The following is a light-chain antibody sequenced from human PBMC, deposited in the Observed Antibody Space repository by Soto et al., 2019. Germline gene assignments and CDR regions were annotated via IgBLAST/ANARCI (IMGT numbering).Light chain of an antibody. Sequence: QSALTQPASVSGSPGQSITISCTGTSSDVGSYNLVSWYQQHPGKAPKLMIYEGSKRPSGVSNRFSASKSGSTASLFISGLQAEDEADYYCSSYTSDSSYVFGSGTKVTVL. V-gene: IGLV2-14*02. J-gene: IGLJ1*01. CDR1: SSDVGSYNL. CDR3: SSYTSDSSYV. CDR2: EGS.